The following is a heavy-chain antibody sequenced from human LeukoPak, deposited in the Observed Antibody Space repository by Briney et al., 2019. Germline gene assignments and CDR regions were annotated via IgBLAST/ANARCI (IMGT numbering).Heavy chain of an antibody. CDR3: AKVPTVTTPWGAFDI. CDR2: ISYDGSNK. Sequence: GRSLRLSCAASGFTFSSYGMHWVRQAPGKGLEWVAVISYDGSNKYYADSVKGRFTISRDNSKNTLYLQMNSLRAEDTAVYYCAKVPTVTTPWGAFDIWGQGTMVTVSS. J-gene: IGHJ3*02. CDR1: GFTFSSYG. V-gene: IGHV3-30*18. D-gene: IGHD4-17*01.